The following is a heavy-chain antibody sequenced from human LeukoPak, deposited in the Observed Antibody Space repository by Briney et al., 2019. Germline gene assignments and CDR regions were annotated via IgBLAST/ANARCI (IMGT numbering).Heavy chain of an antibody. V-gene: IGHV3-23*01. CDR1: GFTFSNYA. D-gene: IGHD5-24*01. J-gene: IGHJ4*02. CDR3: ARTIEMATISYFDY. Sequence: PSGGSLRLSCTASGFTFSNYALSWVRQAPGKGLEWVVSGSGANTYYADSVKGRFTISRDNAKNSLYLQMNSLRAGDTAVYYCARTIEMATISYFDYWGQGTLVTVSS. CDR2: SGSGANT.